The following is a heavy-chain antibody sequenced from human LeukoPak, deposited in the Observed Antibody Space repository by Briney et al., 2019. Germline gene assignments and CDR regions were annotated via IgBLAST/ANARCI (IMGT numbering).Heavy chain of an antibody. V-gene: IGHV4-59*08. Sequence: SETLSLTCTVSGGSISNYFWSWIRQPPGKGLEWIGYIYYSGSTNHNPSLKSRVTISVDTSKNQFSLKLSSVTAADTAVYYCARHLYGMDVWGQGTTVTVSS. J-gene: IGHJ6*02. CDR2: IYYSGST. CDR3: ARHLYGMDV. CDR1: GGSISNYF.